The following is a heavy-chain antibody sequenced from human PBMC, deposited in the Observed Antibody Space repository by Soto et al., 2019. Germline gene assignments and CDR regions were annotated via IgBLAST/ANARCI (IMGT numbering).Heavy chain of an antibody. CDR2: ISGGGDST. Sequence: EVQLLESGGGLVQPGGSLRLSCEASEFSFSSFAWNWVRQPPGKGLEWVSVISGGGDSTYYADSVKGRFTISRDNSKNTLYLQMNSLRAEDTAVYYCAKRATGTYFDYWGQGTLVTVSS. CDR3: AKRATGTYFDY. J-gene: IGHJ4*02. CDR1: EFSFSSFA. D-gene: IGHD1-1*01. V-gene: IGHV3-23*01.